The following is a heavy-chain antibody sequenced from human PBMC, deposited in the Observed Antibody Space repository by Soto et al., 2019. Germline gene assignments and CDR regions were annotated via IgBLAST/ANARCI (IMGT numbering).Heavy chain of an antibody. D-gene: IGHD6-13*01. CDR1: GFTVSNNS. J-gene: IGHJ4*02. CDR2: IYSGGST. V-gene: IGHV3-53*01. CDR3: ARDPPGIAASGGGG. Sequence: EVQLVESGGGLLQPGGSLRLSCAASGFTVSNNSMRWVRQAPGKGLEWVSLIYSGGSTHYADSVKGRFTSSRDNSKNTLYLQMNSLRVEDTAVYYCARDPPGIAASGGGGWGQGTLVTVSS.